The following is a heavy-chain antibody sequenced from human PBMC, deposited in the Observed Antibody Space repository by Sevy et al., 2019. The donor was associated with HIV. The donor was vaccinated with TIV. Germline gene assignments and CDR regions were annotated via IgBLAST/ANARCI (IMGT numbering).Heavy chain of an antibody. D-gene: IGHD1-26*01. Sequence: GGSLRLSCAASGFSFINAWMNWVRQAPGKGLKLVGRIRSKADGGTADYAAPVKGRFIISRDDSENTLYLQMNSLRTEDTAIYYCTTVLGWEGTSDYWGQGTLVTVSS. CDR2: IRSKADGGTA. CDR1: GFSFINAW. J-gene: IGHJ4*02. V-gene: IGHV3-15*07. CDR3: TTVLGWEGTSDY.